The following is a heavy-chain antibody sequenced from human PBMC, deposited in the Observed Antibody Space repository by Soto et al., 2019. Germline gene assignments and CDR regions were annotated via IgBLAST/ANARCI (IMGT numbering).Heavy chain of an antibody. CDR1: GYTVTDLS. J-gene: IGHJ6*02. Sequence: QVHLVQSGAEVKKPGASVKVSCKVSGYTVTDLSIHWVRQAPGKGLEWMGNFEPEDGERIYAQKFQGRVKVTEDTSANTAYLELSSLTSDDTAVYYCAVKSPTTEITPHHYNGMDVWGQGTTVTVSS. CDR3: AVKSPTTEITPHHYNGMDV. D-gene: IGHD1-1*01. V-gene: IGHV1-24*01. CDR2: FEPEDGER.